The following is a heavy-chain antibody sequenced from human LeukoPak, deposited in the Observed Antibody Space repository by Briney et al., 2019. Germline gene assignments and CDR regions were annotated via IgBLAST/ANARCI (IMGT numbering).Heavy chain of an antibody. CDR1: GGSISSTTYY. CDR2: IYTSGST. Sequence: SETLSLTCSVSGGSISSTTYYWSWIRQPAGKGLEWIGRIYTSGSTNYNPSLKSRVTMSVDTSKNQFSLKLSSVTAADTAVYYCARDGSSGWWDYFDYWGQGTLVTVSS. D-gene: IGHD6-19*01. J-gene: IGHJ4*02. CDR3: ARDGSSGWWDYFDY. V-gene: IGHV4-61*02.